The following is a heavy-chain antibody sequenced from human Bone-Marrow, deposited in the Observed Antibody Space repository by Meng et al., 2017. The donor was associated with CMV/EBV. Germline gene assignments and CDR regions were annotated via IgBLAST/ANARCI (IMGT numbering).Heavy chain of an antibody. CDR1: GFTFSSYW. J-gene: IGHJ6*01. V-gene: IGHV3-74*01. Sequence: GESLKISCAASGFTFSSYWMHWVRQAPGKGLVWVSRINSDGSSTSYADSVKGRFTISRDNSKNTLYLQMHSLGADDTAVYYWARDPLISYCSSTSCYPGWYYYYGMDVWGQGTTVTVSS. D-gene: IGHD2-2*01. CDR3: ARDPLISYCSSTSCYPGWYYYYGMDV. CDR2: INSDGSST.